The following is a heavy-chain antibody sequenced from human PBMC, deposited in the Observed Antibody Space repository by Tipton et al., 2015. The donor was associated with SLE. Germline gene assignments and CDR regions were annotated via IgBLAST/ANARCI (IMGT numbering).Heavy chain of an antibody. J-gene: IGHJ4*02. D-gene: IGHD6-6*01. CDR1: GGSISSYY. CDR3: ARRVWSSSSGGLFDY. CDR2: IYYSGST. Sequence: LRLSCTVSGGSISSYYWSWIRQPPGKGLEWIGYIYYSGSTNYNPSLKSRVTISVDTSKNQFSLKLSSVTAADTAVYYCARRVWSSSSGGLFDYWGQGTLVTVSS. V-gene: IGHV4-59*08.